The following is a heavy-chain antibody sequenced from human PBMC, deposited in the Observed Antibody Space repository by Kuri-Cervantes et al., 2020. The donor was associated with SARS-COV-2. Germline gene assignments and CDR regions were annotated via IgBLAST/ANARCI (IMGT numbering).Heavy chain of an antibody. J-gene: IGHJ3*02. CDR1: GFTFSGSA. V-gene: IGHV3-73*01. D-gene: IGHD2-15*01. CDR3: AKGKRIGYCSGGSCYLGAFDI. Sequence: GESLKISCAASGFTFSGSAMHWVRQASGKGLEWVGRIRSKARNYETIYGVSVNGRFTFSRDDLKNTVYLQMNSLRAEDTAVYYCAKGKRIGYCSGGSCYLGAFDIWGQGTMVTVSS. CDR2: IRSKARNYET.